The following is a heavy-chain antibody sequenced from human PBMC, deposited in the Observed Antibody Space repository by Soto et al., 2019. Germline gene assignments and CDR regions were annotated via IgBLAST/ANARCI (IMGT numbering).Heavy chain of an antibody. D-gene: IGHD3-3*01. CDR1: GGSFSGYY. J-gene: IGHJ6*03. CDR2: INHSGST. Sequence: ETLSLTCAVYGGSFSGYYWSWIRQPPGKGLEWIGEINHSGSTNYNPSLKSRVTISVDTSKNQFSLKLSSVTAADTAVYYCARGRYDFWSGYYYYMDVWGKGTTVTVSS. CDR3: ARGRYDFWSGYYYYMDV. V-gene: IGHV4-34*01.